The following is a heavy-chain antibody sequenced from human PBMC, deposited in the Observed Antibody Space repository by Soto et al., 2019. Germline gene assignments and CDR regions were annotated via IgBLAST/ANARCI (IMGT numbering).Heavy chain of an antibody. V-gene: IGHV4-31*03. D-gene: IGHD3-10*02. Sequence: PSETLSLTCTVSGGSISSGDYYWSWIRQHPGKGLEWIGYIYYSGNTYYNPSLKSRVIISLDTSKNQFSLKLSSVIAADTAVYYCARGLYGAVTFDYWGQGTLVTVSS. CDR3: ARGLYGAVTFDY. J-gene: IGHJ4*02. CDR1: GGSISSGDYY. CDR2: IYYSGNT.